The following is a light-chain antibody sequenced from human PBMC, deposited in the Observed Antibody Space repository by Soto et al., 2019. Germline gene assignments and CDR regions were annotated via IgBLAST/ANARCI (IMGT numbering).Light chain of an antibody. CDR3: QQYGGSYPWT. CDR1: QSVSSSY. CDR2: GAS. Sequence: EIVLTQSPGTLSLSPGERATLSCRASQSVSSSYLAWYQQKPGQAPRLLIYGASSRATGIPDRFSGSGSGTDFTLTIRRLEPEDFAVYYCQQYGGSYPWTFGQGTKVDI. V-gene: IGKV3-20*01. J-gene: IGKJ1*01.